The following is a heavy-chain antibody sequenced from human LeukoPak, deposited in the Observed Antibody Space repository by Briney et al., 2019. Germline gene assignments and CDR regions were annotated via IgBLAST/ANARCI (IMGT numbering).Heavy chain of an antibody. CDR2: IYSGGST. CDR1: GFTVSSNY. CDR3: ARDWRRYYFDY. J-gene: IGHJ4*02. Sequence: GGSLRLSCAASGFTVSSNYMSWVRQAPGKGPEWVSVIYSGGSTYYADSVKGRFTISRDNSKNTLYLQMNSLRAEDTAVYYCARDWRRYYFDYWGQGTLVTVSS. D-gene: IGHD3-3*01. V-gene: IGHV3-53*01.